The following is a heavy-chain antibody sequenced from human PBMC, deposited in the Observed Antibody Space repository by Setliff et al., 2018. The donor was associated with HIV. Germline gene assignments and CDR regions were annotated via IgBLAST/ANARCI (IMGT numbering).Heavy chain of an antibody. CDR1: GFTFSSYW. D-gene: IGHD2-8*01. CDR2: IKQDGSEK. CDR3: AREWNGGYDY. Sequence: GASVKVSCAASGFTFSSYWMSWVRQAPGKGLEWVANIKQDGSEKYYVDSVKGRFTISRDNAKNSLYLQMNSLRAEDTAVYYCAREWNGGYDYWGQGTLVTVS. V-gene: IGHV3-7*01. J-gene: IGHJ4*02.